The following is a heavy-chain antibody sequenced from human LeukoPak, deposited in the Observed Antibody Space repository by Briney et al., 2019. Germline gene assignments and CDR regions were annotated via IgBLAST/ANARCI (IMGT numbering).Heavy chain of an antibody. J-gene: IGHJ3*02. CDR3: ARNAGIDYGDYVVDI. CDR1: GGSISSYY. D-gene: IGHD4-17*01. V-gene: IGHV4-59*01. CDR2: IYYSGST. Sequence: SETLSLTRTVSGGSISSYYWSWIRQPPGKGLEWIGYIYYSGSTNYNPSLKSRVTISVDTSKNQFSLKLSSVTAADTAVYYCARNAGIDYGDYVVDIWGQGTMVTVSS.